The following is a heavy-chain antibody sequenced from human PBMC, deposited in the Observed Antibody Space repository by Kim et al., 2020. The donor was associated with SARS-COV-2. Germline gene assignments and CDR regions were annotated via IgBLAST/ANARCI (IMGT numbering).Heavy chain of an antibody. V-gene: IGHV4-4*02. CDR3: ARIVGYYDILTAQPPPDY. CDR2: IYHSGST. D-gene: IGHD3-9*01. CDR1: GGSISSSNW. J-gene: IGHJ4*02. Sequence: SETLSLTCAVSGGSISSSNWWSWVRQPPGKGLEWIGEIYHSGSTNYNPSLKSRVTISVDKSKNQFSLKLSSVTAADTAVYYCARIVGYYDILTAQPPPDYWGQGTLVTVSS.